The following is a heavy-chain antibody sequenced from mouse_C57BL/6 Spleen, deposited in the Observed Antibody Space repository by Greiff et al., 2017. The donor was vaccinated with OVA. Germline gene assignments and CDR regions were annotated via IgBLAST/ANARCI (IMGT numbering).Heavy chain of an antibody. J-gene: IGHJ1*03. CDR2: ISDGGSYT. CDR3: ARGGGYDGYWYFDV. CDR1: GFTFSSYA. V-gene: IGHV5-4*01. Sequence: EVQVVESGGGLVKPGGSLKLSCAASGFTFSSYAMSWVRQTPEKRLEWVATISDGGSYTYYPDNVKGRFTISRDNAKNNLYLQMSHLKSEDTAMYYCARGGGYDGYWYFDVWGTGTTVTVSS. D-gene: IGHD2-3*01.